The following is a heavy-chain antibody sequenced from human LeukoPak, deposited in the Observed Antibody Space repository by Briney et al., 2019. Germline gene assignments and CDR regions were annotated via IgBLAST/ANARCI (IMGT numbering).Heavy chain of an antibody. D-gene: IGHD6-6*01. J-gene: IGHJ6*03. V-gene: IGHV1-69*06. Sequence: GASVKVSCKASGVTFSGYAISWVRQAPGQELEWMGGIIPMFGTANYAQKFQGRVTITADKSTNTAYMELSSLTSEDTAVFYCARSNGPIAARPGAPINYYYYYMDVWGKGTTVTVSS. CDR3: ARSNGPIAARPGAPINYYYYYMDV. CDR1: GVTFSGYA. CDR2: IIPMFGTA.